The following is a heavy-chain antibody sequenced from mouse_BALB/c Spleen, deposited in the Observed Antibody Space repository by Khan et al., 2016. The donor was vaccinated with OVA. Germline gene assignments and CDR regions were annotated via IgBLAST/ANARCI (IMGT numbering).Heavy chain of an antibody. V-gene: IGHV1S45*01. J-gene: IGHJ3*01. CDR1: GYTFSNHH. D-gene: IGHD2-4*01. CDR3: ARACALRRNAWLSY. Sequence: VQLQQSGAELVRPGASVKISCKAFGYTFSNHHINWVKQRPGQGLDWIGYINPYNDYTNYNQKFKGKATLTVDKSSSTAYMELSSLTSEDSAVYSCARACALRRNAWLSYWGQGTLVTVSA. CDR2: INPYNDYT.